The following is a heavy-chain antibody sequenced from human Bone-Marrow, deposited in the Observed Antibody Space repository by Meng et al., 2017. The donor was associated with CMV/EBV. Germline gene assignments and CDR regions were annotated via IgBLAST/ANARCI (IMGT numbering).Heavy chain of an antibody. CDR3: ARELKGDGYTH. CDR2: IGTAGDT. V-gene: IGHV3-13*03. CDR1: GFTFSSYD. Sequence: GESLKISCAACGFTFSSYDMHWVRQATGKGLEWVSAIGTAGDTYYPGSVKGQFTISRENAKNTLYLQMNSLRAEDTAVYYCARELKGDGYTHWGQGTLVTVSS. D-gene: IGHD5-24*01. J-gene: IGHJ4*02.